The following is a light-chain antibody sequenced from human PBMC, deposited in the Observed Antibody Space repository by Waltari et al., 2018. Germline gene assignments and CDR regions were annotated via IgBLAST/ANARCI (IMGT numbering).Light chain of an antibody. CDR2: DVS. CDR1: QSVGSNY. Sequence: EIVLTQSPGTLSLSPGERATLSCRASQSVGSNYVAWYQQVPGQAPRLLIYDVSIRATGIPDRFSGSGSGTGFSLTISRLEPEDVAVYHCQQYGSSPLTFGGGTKVEIK. CDR3: QQYGSSPLT. V-gene: IGKV3-20*01. J-gene: IGKJ4*01.